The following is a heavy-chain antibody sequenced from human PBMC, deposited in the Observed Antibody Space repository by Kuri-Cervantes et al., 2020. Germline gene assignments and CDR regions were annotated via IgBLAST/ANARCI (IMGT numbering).Heavy chain of an antibody. CDR1: GYSISTNGYY. J-gene: IGHJ4*02. D-gene: IGHD6-19*01. CDR2: IYHTGSS. V-gene: IGHV4-38-2*01. Sequence: SETLSLTCAVSGYSISTNGYYWGWIRQPPGKGLEWIGSIYHTGSSYYKPSLKSRVTISVDTSKNQFSLKLSSVTAADTAVYYCASQYSSGWYEAPYWGQGTLVPSPQ. CDR3: ASQYSSGWYEAPY.